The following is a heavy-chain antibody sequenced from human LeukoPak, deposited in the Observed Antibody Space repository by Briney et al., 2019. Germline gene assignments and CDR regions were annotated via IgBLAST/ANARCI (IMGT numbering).Heavy chain of an antibody. D-gene: IGHD3-22*01. V-gene: IGHV3-23*01. CDR2: ISVSGNT. J-gene: IGHJ4*02. CDR3: AKAVVPVISQHYFDY. CDR1: GFTLSSYA. Sequence: GGSLRLSCAASGFTLSSYAMSWVRQGPGKGLEWVSAISVSGNTYHADSVKGRFTISRDSSKNTLYLQMNSLRAGDAAVYYCAKAVVPVISQHYFDYWGQGTLVTVSS.